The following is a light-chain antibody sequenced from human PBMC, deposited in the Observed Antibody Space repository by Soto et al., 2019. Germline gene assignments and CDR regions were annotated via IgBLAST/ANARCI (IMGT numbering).Light chain of an antibody. J-gene: IGKJ4*01. Sequence: DIVMTQSPLSLPVTPGEPASISCRSSRSLLYSNGYNYLDWYLQKPGQSPQLLIYLGSNRASGVPDRFSGSGSGTDFTLKISRVEAEDVGVYYCMQALQTPRTFGGGTKVDIK. CDR3: MQALQTPRT. CDR1: RSLLYSNGYNY. V-gene: IGKV2-28*01. CDR2: LGS.